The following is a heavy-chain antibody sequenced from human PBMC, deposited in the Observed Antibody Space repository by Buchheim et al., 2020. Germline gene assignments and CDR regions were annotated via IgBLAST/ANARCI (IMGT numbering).Heavy chain of an antibody. CDR2: ITNSSSII. CDR3: ATPKLHY. J-gene: IGHJ4*02. Sequence: VQLVESGGGLVQPGGSLRVSCAASGFTFSSYSMNWVRQAPGKGLEWISYITNSSSIIYYADSVKGRFTISRDNAKKSLYLQMNSLRAEDTAVYYCATPKLHYWRQGT. V-gene: IGHV3-48*01. CDR1: GFTFSSYS. D-gene: IGHD1-7*01.